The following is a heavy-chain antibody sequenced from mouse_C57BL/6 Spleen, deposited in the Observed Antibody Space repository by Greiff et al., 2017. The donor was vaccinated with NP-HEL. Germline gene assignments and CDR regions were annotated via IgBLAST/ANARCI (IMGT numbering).Heavy chain of an antibody. J-gene: IGHJ2*01. CDR2: IYPGDGDT. Sequence: VQLKESGPELVKPGASVKISCKASGYAFSSSWMNWVKQRPGKGLEWIGRIYPGDGDTNYNGKFKGKATLTADKSSSTAYMQLSSLTSEDSAVYFCARHDGYFSYFDYWGQGTTLTVSS. V-gene: IGHV1-82*01. D-gene: IGHD2-3*01. CDR1: GYAFSSSW. CDR3: ARHDGYFSYFDY.